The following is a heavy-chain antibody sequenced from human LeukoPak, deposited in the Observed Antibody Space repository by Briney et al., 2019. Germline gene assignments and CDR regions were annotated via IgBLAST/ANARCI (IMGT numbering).Heavy chain of an antibody. CDR2: ISSSCSTI. D-gene: IGHD3-10*02. Sequence: GGSLRLSCAASGFTFSSYEMNWVRQAPGKGLEWVSYISSSCSTIYYADSVKGRFTISRDNAKNSLYLQMNSLRAEDTAVYYCAELGITMIGGVWGKGPTVTISS. J-gene: IGHJ6*04. V-gene: IGHV3-48*03. CDR1: GFTFSSYE. CDR3: AELGITMIGGV.